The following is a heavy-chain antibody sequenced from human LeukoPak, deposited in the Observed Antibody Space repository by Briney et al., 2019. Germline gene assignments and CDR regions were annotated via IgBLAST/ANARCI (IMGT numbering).Heavy chain of an antibody. D-gene: IGHD2-15*01. J-gene: IGHJ4*02. CDR1: GYSFTNYW. Sequence: GESLEISCEASGYSFTNYWIGWVRQMPGKGLGWMGSFYPGDSDTRYSPSFRGLVTISADKSISTAYLQWNTLQASDTAMYYCVRSRGYCTDGSCFDFDYWGQGTLVTVSS. V-gene: IGHV5-51*01. CDR3: VRSRGYCTDGSCFDFDY. CDR2: FYPGDSDT.